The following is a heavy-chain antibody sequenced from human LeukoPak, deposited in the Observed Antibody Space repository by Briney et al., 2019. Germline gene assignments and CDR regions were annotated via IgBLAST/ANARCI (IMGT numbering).Heavy chain of an antibody. Sequence: SVKVSCKASGGTFSSYAISWVRQAPGQGLEWMGGIIPIFGTANYAQKFQGRVTITADESTSTAYMELSSLRSEDTAVYYCASAGDSQRDFYYYYGIDVWGQGTTVTVSS. J-gene: IGHJ6*02. V-gene: IGHV1-69*01. D-gene: IGHD4-17*01. CDR2: IIPIFGTA. CDR3: ASAGDSQRDFYYYYGIDV. CDR1: GGTFSSYA.